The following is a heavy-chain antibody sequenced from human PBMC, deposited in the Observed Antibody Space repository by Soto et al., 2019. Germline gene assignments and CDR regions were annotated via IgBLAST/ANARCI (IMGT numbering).Heavy chain of an antibody. V-gene: IGHV1-69*06. CDR1: GGTFSSYA. D-gene: IGHD5-18*01. CDR3: ASQDTAMVTLYYYGMDV. CDR2: IIPIFGTA. Sequence: SVKVSCKASGGTFSSYAISWVRQAPGQGLEWMGGIIPIFGTANYAQKFQGRVTITADKSTSTAYMELSSLRSEDTAVYYCASQDTAMVTLYYYGMDVWGQGTTVTVSS. J-gene: IGHJ6*02.